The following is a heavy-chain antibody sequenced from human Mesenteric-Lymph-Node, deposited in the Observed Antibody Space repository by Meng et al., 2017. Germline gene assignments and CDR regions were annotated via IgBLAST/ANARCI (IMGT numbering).Heavy chain of an antibody. Sequence: GGSLRLSCAASGFTFSSYAMSWVRQAPGKGLEWVSAISGSGGSTYYADSVKGRFTISRDNSKNTLYLQMNSLRAEDTAVYYCAKSEVDCSGGSCYSLYYFDYWGQGTLVTVSS. CDR3: AKSEVDCSGGSCYSLYYFDY. CDR2: ISGSGGST. J-gene: IGHJ4*02. CDR1: GFTFSSYA. D-gene: IGHD2-15*01. V-gene: IGHV3-23*01.